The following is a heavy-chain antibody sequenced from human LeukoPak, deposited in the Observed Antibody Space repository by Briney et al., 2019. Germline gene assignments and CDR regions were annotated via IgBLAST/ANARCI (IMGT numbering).Heavy chain of an antibody. CDR3: TRDTDGSLDY. CDR2: IKQAGSTK. D-gene: IGHD2-8*02. CDR1: GFTFTNSW. Sequence: PGGSLRLSCAASGFTFTNSWMAWVRQAPGKGLEWVANIKQAGSTKHYADSLKGRFTISRDNPKNSLYLQMNNLRADDTAVYYCTRDTDGSLDYWGQGILVTVAS. J-gene: IGHJ4*02. V-gene: IGHV3-7*01.